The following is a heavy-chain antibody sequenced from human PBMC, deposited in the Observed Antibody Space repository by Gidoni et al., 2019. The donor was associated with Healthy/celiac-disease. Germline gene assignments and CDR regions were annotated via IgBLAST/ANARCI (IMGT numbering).Heavy chain of an antibody. CDR3: ATVLSGSYRGGLFDY. Sequence: QVQLVQSGAEVEKPGASVTVSCKVSGYTLTELSMHWVRQAPGKGPEWMGGFDPEYCETIYAQKFQGRVTMTEDTSTDTAYMELSSLRSEDTAVYYCATVLSGSYRGGLFDYWGQGTLVTVSS. D-gene: IGHD1-26*01. CDR1: GYTLTELS. J-gene: IGHJ4*02. V-gene: IGHV1-24*01. CDR2: FDPEYCET.